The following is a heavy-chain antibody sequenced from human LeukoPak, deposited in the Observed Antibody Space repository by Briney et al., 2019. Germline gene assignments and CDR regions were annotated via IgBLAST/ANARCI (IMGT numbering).Heavy chain of an antibody. CDR2: ISYDGSNK. CDR3: ARSPRSRGRPRYYYGMDV. J-gene: IGHJ6*02. CDR1: GFIFSNYT. D-gene: IGHD3-22*01. Sequence: PGGSLRLSCAASGFIFSNYTMHWVRQAPGKGLEWVAVISYDGSNKYYADSVKGRFTVSRDNSKTTLYLQMDSLRAEDTAVYYCARSPRSRGRPRYYYGMDVWGQGTTVTVSS. V-gene: IGHV3-30-3*01.